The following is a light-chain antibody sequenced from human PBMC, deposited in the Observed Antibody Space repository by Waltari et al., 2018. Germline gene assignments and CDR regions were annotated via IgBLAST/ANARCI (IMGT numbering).Light chain of an antibody. CDR3: QQGYNTPRT. J-gene: IGKJ1*01. CDR1: QSISDY. Sequence: DIQMTQSPSSLSVSVGDRVTITCRASQSISDYLNWYQQKPCKAPRLLIYAASSLQSGVPLRFSGSGSGTDFTLTISSLQPEDFATYYCQQGYNTPRTFGQGTKVEIK. V-gene: IGKV1-39*01. CDR2: AAS.